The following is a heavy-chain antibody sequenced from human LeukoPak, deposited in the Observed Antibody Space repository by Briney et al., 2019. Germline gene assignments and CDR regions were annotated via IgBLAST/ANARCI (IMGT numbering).Heavy chain of an antibody. CDR3: ARVRGGNNYHFDY. D-gene: IGHD1-26*01. CDR2: INPNSGGT. J-gene: IGHJ4*02. V-gene: IGHV1-2*02. Sequence: ASVTVSCKASGYTFTDYYMHWVRQAPGQGIEWMGWINPNSGGTNYAQKFQGRVTMTRDTSITTGYMELSRLISDDTAVYYCARVRGGNNYHFDYWGQGTLVTVSS. CDR1: GYTFTDYY.